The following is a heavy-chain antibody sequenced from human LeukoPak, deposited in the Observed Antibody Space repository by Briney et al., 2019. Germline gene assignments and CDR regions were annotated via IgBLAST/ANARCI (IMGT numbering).Heavy chain of an antibody. V-gene: IGHV1-69*01. CDR3: ARRGVAGHGTGAFDI. CDR1: GGTFSSYA. J-gene: IGHJ3*02. Sequence: SVKVSCKASGGTFSSYAISWVRQAPGQGLEWIGGIIPLFGTANYAQKFQGRVTITADESTSTAYMELSSLRSEDAAVYYCARRGVAGHGTGAFDIWGQGTMVTVSS. CDR2: IIPLFGTA. D-gene: IGHD6-19*01.